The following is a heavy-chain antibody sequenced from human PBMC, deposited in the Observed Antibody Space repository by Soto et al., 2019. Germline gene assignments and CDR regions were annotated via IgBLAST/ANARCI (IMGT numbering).Heavy chain of an antibody. Sequence: GGSLRLSCAASGFTFSSYAMSWVRQAPGKGLEWVSAISGSGGSTYYADSVKGRFTISRDNSKNTLYLQMNSLRAEDTAVYYCAKVLYCSGGSCYYFDYWGQGTLVTVSS. V-gene: IGHV3-23*01. CDR1: GFTFSSYA. D-gene: IGHD2-15*01. J-gene: IGHJ4*02. CDR2: ISGSGGST. CDR3: AKVLYCSGGSCYYFDY.